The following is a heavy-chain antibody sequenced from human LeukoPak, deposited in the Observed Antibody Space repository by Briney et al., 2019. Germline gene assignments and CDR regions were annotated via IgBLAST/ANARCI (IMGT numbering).Heavy chain of an antibody. V-gene: IGHV1-8*03. CDR1: GYTFTSYD. CDR2: MNPNSGNT. D-gene: IGHD3-10*01. CDR3: ARPGVPFDAFDI. Sequence: ASVKVSCKASGYTFTSYDINWVRQATGQGLEWMGWMNPNSGNTGYAQKFQGRVTITRNTSISTAYMELSSLRSEDTAVYYCARPGVPFDAFDIWGQGTMVTVSS. J-gene: IGHJ3*02.